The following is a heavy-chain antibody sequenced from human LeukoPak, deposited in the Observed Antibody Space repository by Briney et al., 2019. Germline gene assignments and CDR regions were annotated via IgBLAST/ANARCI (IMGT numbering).Heavy chain of an antibody. CDR2: IIPIFGTA. D-gene: IGHD3-22*01. CDR3: ARDPRNYYDSSGYYSRNDAFDI. J-gene: IGHJ3*02. CDR1: AYTFTGYY. V-gene: IGHV1-69*13. Sequence: GASVKVSCKASAYTFTGYYMHWVRQAPGQGLEWMGGIIPIFGTANYAQKFQGRVTITADESTSTAYMELSSLRSEDTAVYYCARDPRNYYDSSGYYSRNDAFDIWGQGTMVTVSS.